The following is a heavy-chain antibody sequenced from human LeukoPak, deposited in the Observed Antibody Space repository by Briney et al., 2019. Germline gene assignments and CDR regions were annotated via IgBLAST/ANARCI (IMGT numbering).Heavy chain of an antibody. CDR3: AKTHLLTYYYDSSGYPREPFDY. Sequence: GGSLRLSCAASGFTFSSYGMHWVRQAPGKGLEWVAVISYDGSNKYYADSAKGRFTISRDNSKNTLYLQMNSLRPEDTAVYYCAKTHLLTYYYDSSGYPREPFDYWGQGTLVTVSS. CDR2: ISYDGSNK. V-gene: IGHV3-30*18. CDR1: GFTFSSYG. J-gene: IGHJ4*02. D-gene: IGHD3-22*01.